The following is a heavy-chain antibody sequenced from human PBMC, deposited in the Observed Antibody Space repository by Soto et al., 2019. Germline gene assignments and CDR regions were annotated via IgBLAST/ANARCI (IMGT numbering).Heavy chain of an antibody. D-gene: IGHD6-19*01. CDR1: GFTFSSYA. Sequence: EVQLLESGGGLVQPGGSLRLSCAASGFTFSSYAMSWVRQAPGKGLEWVSAISGSGGSTYYADSVKGRFTISRDNSKNTLYLQMNSLRAEDTVVYYCAKDRARLVVAFDIWGQGTMVTVSS. V-gene: IGHV3-23*01. CDR3: AKDRARLVVAFDI. CDR2: ISGSGGST. J-gene: IGHJ3*02.